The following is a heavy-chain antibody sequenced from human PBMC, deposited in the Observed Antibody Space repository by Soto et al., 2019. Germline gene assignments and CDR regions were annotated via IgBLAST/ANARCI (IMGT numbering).Heavy chain of an antibody. Sequence: PSETLSLTCTVSGGSISSYYWSWIRQPPGKGLEWIGYIYYSGSTNYNPSLKSRVTISVDTSKNQFSLKLSSVTAADTAVYYCARRVVVDDFWSGYFISEDRAGIYYYYMDVWGKGTTVTVSS. CDR1: GGSISSYY. CDR2: IYYSGST. CDR3: ARRVVVDDFWSGYFISEDRAGIYYYYMDV. V-gene: IGHV4-59*08. J-gene: IGHJ6*03. D-gene: IGHD3-3*01.